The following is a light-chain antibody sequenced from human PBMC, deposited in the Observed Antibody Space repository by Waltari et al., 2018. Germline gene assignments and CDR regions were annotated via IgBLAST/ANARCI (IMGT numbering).Light chain of an antibody. CDR3: CSYAGSTTSSVV. CDR2: AVT. CDR1: SSDVGGYGL. J-gene: IGLJ1*01. Sequence: QSALTQPAPVSGSPGQSITISCTGSSSDVGGYGLVSWYQQHPGKAPKLMIYAVTKRPSGVSHRFSGSKSGNTASLTISGLQTEDEADYYCCSYAGSTTSSVVFGTGTKVIVL. V-gene: IGLV2-23*02.